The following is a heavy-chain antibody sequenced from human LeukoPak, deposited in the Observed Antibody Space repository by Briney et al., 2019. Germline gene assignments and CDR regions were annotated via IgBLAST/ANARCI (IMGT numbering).Heavy chain of an antibody. D-gene: IGHD5-18*01. Sequence: PSETLSLTCTVSGGSISSYYWSWIRQPPGKGLEWIGYIYYSGSTNYSPSLKSRVTISVDTSKNQFSLKLSSVTAADTAVYYCARRRGYSYGPFDYWGQGTLVTVSS. CDR2: IYYSGST. CDR3: ARRRGYSYGPFDY. V-gene: IGHV4-59*01. J-gene: IGHJ4*02. CDR1: GGSISSYY.